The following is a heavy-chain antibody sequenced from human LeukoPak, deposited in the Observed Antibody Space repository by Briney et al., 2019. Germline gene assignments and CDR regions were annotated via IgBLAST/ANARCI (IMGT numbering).Heavy chain of an antibody. D-gene: IGHD2-15*01. CDR3: ARLRCSGGSCYPTDY. J-gene: IGHJ4*02. Sequence: GESLKISRKGSGYSFTSYWIGWVRQMPGKGLEWMGIIYPVNSDTRYSPSFQGQVTISADKSITTAYLQWSSLKASDTAMYYCARLRCSGGSCYPTDYWGQGTLVTVSS. CDR1: GYSFTSYW. V-gene: IGHV5-51*01. CDR2: IYPVNSDT.